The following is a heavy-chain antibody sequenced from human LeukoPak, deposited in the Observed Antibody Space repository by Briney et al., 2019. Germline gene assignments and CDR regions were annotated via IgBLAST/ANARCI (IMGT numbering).Heavy chain of an antibody. CDR2: ISSSGGSS. D-gene: IGHD4-17*01. J-gene: IGHJ6*03. CDR3: AKTTDNYYYYYMDV. V-gene: IGHV3-23*01. Sequence: GGSLRLSCAASGFTFSSYAMSWVRQAPGKGLEWVSAISSSGGSSYYADSVKGRFTISRDNAKNSLYLQMNSLRAEDTAVYYCAKTTDNYYYYYMDVWGKGTTVTVSS. CDR1: GFTFSSYA.